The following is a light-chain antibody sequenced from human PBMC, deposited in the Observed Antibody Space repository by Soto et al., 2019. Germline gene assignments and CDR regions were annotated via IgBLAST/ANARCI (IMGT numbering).Light chain of an antibody. CDR3: QHYHSQSIT. V-gene: IGKV1-5*01. CDR2: AAS. J-gene: IGKJ4*01. Sequence: DLLLIQSPATLSASVGDRITITCRASENIFKFLAWYQQRSGSAPNLLIYAASDLEKGVPSRFSGSGYGTEFTLTIDNLQPNDSATYFCQHYHSQSITFGGGTQVDVK. CDR1: ENIFKF.